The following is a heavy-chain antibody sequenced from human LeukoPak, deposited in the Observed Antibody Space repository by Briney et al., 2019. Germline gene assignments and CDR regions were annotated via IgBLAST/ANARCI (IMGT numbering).Heavy chain of an antibody. Sequence: PGGSLRLSCAASGFTFSSYSMNWVRQAPGKGLEWVSYISSSSSTIYYADSVKGRFTISRKNAKNSLYLQMNSLRAEDTAVYYCARQGDRMAGIAARRNDYWGQGTLVTVSS. D-gene: IGHD6-6*01. J-gene: IGHJ4*02. CDR1: GFTFSSYS. CDR3: ARQGDRMAGIAARRNDY. CDR2: ISSSSSTI. V-gene: IGHV3-48*01.